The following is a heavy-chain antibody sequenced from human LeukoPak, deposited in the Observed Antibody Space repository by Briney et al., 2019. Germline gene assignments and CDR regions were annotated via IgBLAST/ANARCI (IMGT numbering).Heavy chain of an antibody. CDR1: GGSISNSY. D-gene: IGHD3-22*01. J-gene: IGHJ5*02. CDR3: ARVQDYYDSSGYFRRSGWFDP. Sequence: SETLSLTCTVSGGSISNSYWSWIRQPAGKGLEWIGRIYPTDITTYNPSLKSRVTLSVDTSKNQFSLKVNSVTAADAAVYYCARVQDYYDSSGYFRRSGWFDPWGQGTLVTVSS. V-gene: IGHV4-4*07. CDR2: IYPTDIT.